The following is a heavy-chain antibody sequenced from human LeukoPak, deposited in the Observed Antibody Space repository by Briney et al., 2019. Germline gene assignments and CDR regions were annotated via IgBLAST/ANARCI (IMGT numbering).Heavy chain of an antibody. Sequence: ASVKVSCKASGYTFTSYDINWVRQATGQGLEWMGWMNPNSGNTGYAQKLQGRVTMTRNTSISTAYMELSSLRPEDTAVYYCARGAYYYDILTGYYYWGQGTLVTVSS. V-gene: IGHV1-8*01. D-gene: IGHD3-9*01. J-gene: IGHJ4*02. CDR2: MNPNSGNT. CDR1: GYTFTSYD. CDR3: ARGAYYYDILTGYYY.